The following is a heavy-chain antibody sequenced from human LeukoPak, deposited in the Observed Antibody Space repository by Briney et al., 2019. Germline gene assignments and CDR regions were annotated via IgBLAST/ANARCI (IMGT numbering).Heavy chain of an antibody. Sequence: QSGRSLRLSCAASGFTFSSYGMHWVRQAPGKGLVWVSRINSDGSSTSYADSVKGRFTISRDNAKNTLYLQMNSLRAEDTAVYYCARDLPYYDFWSGRYYYGMDVWGQGTTVTVSS. CDR3: ARDLPYYDFWSGRYYYGMDV. D-gene: IGHD3-3*01. J-gene: IGHJ6*02. CDR1: GFTFSSYG. CDR2: INSDGSST. V-gene: IGHV3-74*01.